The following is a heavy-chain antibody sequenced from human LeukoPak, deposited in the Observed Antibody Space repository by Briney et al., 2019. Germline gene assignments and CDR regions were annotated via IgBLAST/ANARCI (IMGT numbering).Heavy chain of an antibody. J-gene: IGHJ5*02. CDR1: GYTFTGYY. V-gene: IGHV1-2*02. CDR2: INPNSGGT. Sequence: ASVKVSCKASGYTFTGYYMHWVRQAPGQGLEWMGWINPNSGGTNYAQKFQGRVTMTRDTSISTAYMELSRLRSDDTAVYYCAREASITMVRGGWFDPWGQGTLVTVSS. CDR3: AREASITMVRGGWFDP. D-gene: IGHD3-10*01.